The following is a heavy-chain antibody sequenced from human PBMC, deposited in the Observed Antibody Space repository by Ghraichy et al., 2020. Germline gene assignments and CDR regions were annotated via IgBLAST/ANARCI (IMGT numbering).Heavy chain of an antibody. Sequence: GGSLRLSCAASGFTFTSYHMSWVRQAPGKRLEWVSAITSNGGTTYYAGSVKGRFTISRDNSKNTLYLQMNSLRAEDTALYYCASSKLFATILDFWGQGTLVTVSS. J-gene: IGHJ4*02. D-gene: IGHD1-26*01. CDR2: ITSNGGTT. V-gene: IGHV3-23*01. CDR3: ASSKLFATILDF. CDR1: GFTFTSYH.